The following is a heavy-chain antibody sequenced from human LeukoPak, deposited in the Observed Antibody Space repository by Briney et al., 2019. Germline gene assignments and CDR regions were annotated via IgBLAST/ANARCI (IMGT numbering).Heavy chain of an antibody. CDR1: GYTFAGQD. V-gene: IGHV1-2*02. CDR2: INPNTGGT. J-gene: IGHJ4*02. CDR3: ASYPPYSSSPPFDY. Sequence: GSVKVSCKASGYTFAGQDMHWVRQAPGQGLEWMGWINPNTGGTKYAQRLQGRVTMTRDTTISTAYMELSRLTSDDTAVYYCASYPPYSSSPPFDYWGQGTLVTVSS. D-gene: IGHD6-6*01.